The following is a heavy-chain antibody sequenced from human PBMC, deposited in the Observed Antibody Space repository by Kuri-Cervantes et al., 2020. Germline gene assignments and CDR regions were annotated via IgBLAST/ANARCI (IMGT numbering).Heavy chain of an antibody. CDR3: ASGGYSYGYGDY. J-gene: IGHJ4*02. D-gene: IGHD5-18*01. CDR2: IYYSGST. V-gene: IGHV4-61*05. Sequence: GSLRLSCTVSGGSISSSSYYWGWIRQPPGKGLEWIGYIYYSGSTNYNPSLKSRVTISVDTSKNQFSLKLSSVTAADTAVYYCASGGYSYGYGDYWGQGTLVTVSS. CDR1: GGSISSSSYY.